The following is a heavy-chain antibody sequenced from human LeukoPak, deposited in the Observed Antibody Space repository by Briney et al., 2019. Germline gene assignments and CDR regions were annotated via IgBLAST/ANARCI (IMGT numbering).Heavy chain of an antibody. J-gene: IGHJ6*02. Sequence: KASETLSLTCAVYGGSFSGYYWSWIRQPPGKGLEWVGEINHSGSTNYNPSLKSRVTISVDTSKNQFSLKLSSVTAADTAVYYCARDYYDSSGYYYGMDVWGQGTTVTVSS. V-gene: IGHV4-34*01. CDR3: ARDYYDSSGYYYGMDV. CDR2: INHSGST. CDR1: GGSFSGYY. D-gene: IGHD3-22*01.